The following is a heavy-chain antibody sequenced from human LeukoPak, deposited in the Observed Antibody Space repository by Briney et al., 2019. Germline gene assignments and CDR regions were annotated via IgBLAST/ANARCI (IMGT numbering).Heavy chain of an antibody. Sequence: GGPLRLSCAASGFTFSSHGMHWVRQAPGKGLEWVAVIWYDGSNKYYADSVKGRFTISRDNSKNTLYLQMNSLRAEDTAVYYCARASYSSGWYYFDYWGQGTLVTVFS. CDR1: GFTFSSHG. V-gene: IGHV3-33*01. CDR3: ARASYSSGWYYFDY. J-gene: IGHJ4*02. D-gene: IGHD6-19*01. CDR2: IWYDGSNK.